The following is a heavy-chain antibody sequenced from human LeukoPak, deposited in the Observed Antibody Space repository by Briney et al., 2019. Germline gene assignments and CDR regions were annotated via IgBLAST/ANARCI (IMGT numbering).Heavy chain of an antibody. D-gene: IGHD3-10*01. CDR3: ARFLDPPVGLLLWFGSRDYYYGMDV. V-gene: IGHV1-18*01. Sequence: ASVKVSCKACGYTFTSYGISWVRQAPGQGLESMGGSGAYNGNTNYAQKLQGRVTMTTDTSTSTAYMELRSLRSDDTAVYYCARFLDPPVGLLLWFGSRDYYYGMDVWGQGTTVTVSS. CDR2: SGAYNGNT. CDR1: GYTFTSYG. J-gene: IGHJ6*02.